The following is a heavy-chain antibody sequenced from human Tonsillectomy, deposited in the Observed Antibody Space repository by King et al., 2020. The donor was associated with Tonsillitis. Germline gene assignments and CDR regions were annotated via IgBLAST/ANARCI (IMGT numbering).Heavy chain of an antibody. J-gene: IGHJ5*02. CDR1: GGSISSDNYS. CDR3: AREVVVSTSSCFDP. V-gene: IGHV4-30-2*01. CDR2: IYHSGST. D-gene: IGHD2-15*01. Sequence: QLQESGSGLVKPSQTLSLTCAVSGGSISSDNYSWSWIRQPPGKGLEWIGYIYHSGSTYYNPSLKSRVTISVDRSKNQFSLKLSSVTAADTAVYYCAREVVVSTSSCFDPWGQGTLVTVSS.